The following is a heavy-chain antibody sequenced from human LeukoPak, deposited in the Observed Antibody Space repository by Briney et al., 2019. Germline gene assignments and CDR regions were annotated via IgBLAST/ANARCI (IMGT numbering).Heavy chain of an antibody. CDR3: AGYHGMAV. CDR1: GFTVSTNY. CDR2: IYSGGST. Sequence: PGGSLRLSCAASGFTVSTNYMYWVRQAPGKGLQWVSVIYSGGSTYHADSVKGRFTISRNNSKNTLYLQMNSLRAEDTAVYYCAGYHGMAVWGQGTTVTVSS. V-gene: IGHV3-53*01. J-gene: IGHJ6*02.